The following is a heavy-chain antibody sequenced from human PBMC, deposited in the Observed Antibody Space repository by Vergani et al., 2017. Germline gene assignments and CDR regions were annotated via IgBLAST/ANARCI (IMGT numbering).Heavy chain of an antibody. CDR3: ARVGASRESHRVAVPAAFLGYFDL. D-gene: IGHD2-2*01. Sequence: QVQLVQSGAEVKKPGSSVKVSCKASGGTFSSYAISWVRQAPGQGLEWMGGIIPIFGTANYAQKFQGRVTITADESTSTAYMGLSSLRSEDTAVYYCARVGASRESHRVAVPAAFLGYFDLWGRGTLVTVSS. CDR1: GGTFSSYA. CDR2: IIPIFGTA. V-gene: IGHV1-69*01. J-gene: IGHJ2*01.